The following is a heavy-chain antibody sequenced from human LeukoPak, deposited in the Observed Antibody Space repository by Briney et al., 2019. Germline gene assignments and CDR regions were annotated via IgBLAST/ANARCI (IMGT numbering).Heavy chain of an antibody. CDR3: ARVYTVMGATTVDHYHYYMDV. CDR1: GGSIRSGSYY. CDR2: IYTRGTT. D-gene: IGHD5-18*01. Sequence: SQTLSLTCTVSGGSIRSGSYYWSWIRQPAGQGLEWIVHIYTRGTTNYNPSVKSRVTVSLDTSKNQIFLKLSSVPAADTAIYYCARVYTVMGATTVDHYHYYMDVWGKGTTVTVSS. V-gene: IGHV4-61*09. J-gene: IGHJ6*03.